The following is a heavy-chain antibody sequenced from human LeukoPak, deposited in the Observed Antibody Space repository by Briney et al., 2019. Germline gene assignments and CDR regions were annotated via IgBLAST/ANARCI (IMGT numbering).Heavy chain of an antibody. Sequence: GGSLRLSCVASGFTFKNFAMNWVRQAPGKGLEWVSSISSSSSYIYYADSVKGRFTISRDNAKNSLYLQMNSLRAEDTAVYYCARDTGISSSWFPDAFDIWGQGAMVTVSS. J-gene: IGHJ3*02. CDR3: ARDTGISSSWFPDAFDI. CDR1: GFTFKNFA. D-gene: IGHD6-13*01. CDR2: ISSSSSYI. V-gene: IGHV3-21*01.